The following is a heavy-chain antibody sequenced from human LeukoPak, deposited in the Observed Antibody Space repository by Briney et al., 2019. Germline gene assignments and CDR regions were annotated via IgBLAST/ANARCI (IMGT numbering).Heavy chain of an antibody. V-gene: IGHV4-34*01. J-gene: IGHJ4*02. Sequence: SETLSLTCAVYGGSFSGYYWGWIRQPPGKGLEWIGSIYHSGITDYNPSLKSRVTISIDTSKNRFSLKLSSVTAADTAVYCCASSPWIHLWLQGNYFDYWGQGTLVTVSS. D-gene: IGHD5-18*01. CDR2: IYHSGIT. CDR3: ASSPWIHLWLQGNYFDY. CDR1: GGSFSGYY.